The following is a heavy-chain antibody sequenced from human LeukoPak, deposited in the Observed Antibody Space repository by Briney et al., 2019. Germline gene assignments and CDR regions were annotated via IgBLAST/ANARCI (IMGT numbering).Heavy chain of an antibody. CDR3: ANEKGYYYDSSGYVY. CDR2: MNPNSGDT. J-gene: IGHJ4*02. D-gene: IGHD3-22*01. Sequence: ASVKVSCKASGYTFTSYDIIWVRQATGQGLEWMGWMNPNSGDTGYVQKFQGRVTMTRSTSISTTYMELSSLTSEDTAVYYCANEKGYYYDSSGYVYWGQGTLVTVSS. CDR1: GYTFTSYD. V-gene: IGHV1-8*01.